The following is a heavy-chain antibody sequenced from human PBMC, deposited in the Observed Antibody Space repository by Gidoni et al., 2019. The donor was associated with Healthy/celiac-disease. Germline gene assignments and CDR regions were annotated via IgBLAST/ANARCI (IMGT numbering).Heavy chain of an antibody. D-gene: IGHD1-7*01. CDR1: GFTCSSYS. Sequence: GSLRLSCAASGFTCSSYSMNWVRQAPGKGLDWVSSISSSRSDISYADAVKGRFTISRDNAKNSLYLQMNSLRAEDSAVYYCARGANWNYDSDYWGQGTLVTVSS. CDR2: ISSSRSDI. J-gene: IGHJ4*02. CDR3: ARGANWNYDSDY. V-gene: IGHV3-21*01.